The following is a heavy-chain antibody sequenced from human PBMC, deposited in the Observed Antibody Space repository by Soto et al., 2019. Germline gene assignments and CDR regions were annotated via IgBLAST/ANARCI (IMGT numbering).Heavy chain of an antibody. D-gene: IGHD2-2*01. CDR3: TLSYHSGFDP. J-gene: IGHJ5*02. Sequence: VKVSCKGSGYSFTSYGVSWVRQAPGQGLEWMGWINVNNGNTNYAQKFQGRVTMTTDTSTSTAYMELRSLRSDDTAVYYWTLSYHSGFDPWGHGTLVTVSS. V-gene: IGHV1-18*04. CDR2: INVNNGNT. CDR1: GYSFTSYG.